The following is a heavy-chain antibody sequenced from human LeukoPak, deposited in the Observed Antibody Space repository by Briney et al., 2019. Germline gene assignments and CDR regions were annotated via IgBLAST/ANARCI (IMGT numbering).Heavy chain of an antibody. Sequence: PGGSLRLSCAASGFTFSSNWMHWVRQAPGKGLVWVSRISGDGSRTDYADSVKGRFTISRDNRKNTLYLQMNSLRAEDTAVYYCAGPLGPSVDFDYWGQGTLVTVSS. CDR2: ISGDGSRT. J-gene: IGHJ4*02. CDR3: AGPLGPSVDFDY. CDR1: GFTFSSNW. V-gene: IGHV3-74*01. D-gene: IGHD7-27*01.